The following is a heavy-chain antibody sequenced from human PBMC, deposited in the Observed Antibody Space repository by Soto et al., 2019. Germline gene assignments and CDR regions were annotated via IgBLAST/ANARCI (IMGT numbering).Heavy chain of an antibody. V-gene: IGHV3-48*03. CDR2: ISSSGSTI. CDR1: GFTFSSYE. J-gene: IGHJ4*02. Sequence: GGSLRLSCAASGFTFSSYEMNWVRQAPGKGLEWVSYISSSGSTIYYADSVKGRFTISRDNAKNSLYLQMNSLRADDTAFYSCARVGYNWKGIDYWGQGTLVTVSS. CDR3: ARVGYNWKGIDY. D-gene: IGHD1-20*01.